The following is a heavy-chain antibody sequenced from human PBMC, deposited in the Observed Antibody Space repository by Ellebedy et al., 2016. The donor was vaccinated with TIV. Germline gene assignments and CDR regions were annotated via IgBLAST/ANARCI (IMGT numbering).Heavy chain of an antibody. V-gene: IGHV3-21*01. Sequence: GESLKNSXAASGFTFSNYSMNWVRQAPGKGLEWVSSISSSSSYIYYADSVKGRFIISRDNAKNSLYLQMNSLRAEDTAGYYCARDTSRNYDILTGYYTPYYYGMDVWGQGTTVTVSS. CDR3: ARDTSRNYDILTGYYTPYYYGMDV. D-gene: IGHD3-9*01. CDR2: ISSSSSYI. J-gene: IGHJ6*02. CDR1: GFTFSNYS.